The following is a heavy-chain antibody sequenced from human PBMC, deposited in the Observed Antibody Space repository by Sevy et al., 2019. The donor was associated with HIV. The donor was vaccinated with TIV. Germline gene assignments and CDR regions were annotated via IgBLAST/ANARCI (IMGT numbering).Heavy chain of an antibody. CDR2: ISYDGSNK. D-gene: IGHD3-10*01. J-gene: IGHJ4*02. V-gene: IGHV3-30*18. Sequence: GGSLRLSCAASGFTFSSYGMHWVRQAPGKGLEWVAVISYDGSNKYYADSVKGRFTISRDNSKNTLYLQMNSLRAEDTAVYYCAEDFRRAFYYFDYWGQGTLVTVSS. CDR3: AEDFRRAFYYFDY. CDR1: GFTFSSYG.